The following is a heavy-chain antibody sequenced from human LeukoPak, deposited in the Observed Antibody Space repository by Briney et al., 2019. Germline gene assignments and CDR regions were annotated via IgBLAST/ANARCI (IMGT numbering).Heavy chain of an antibody. CDR1: GFTFSSYA. J-gene: IGHJ6*03. CDR3: AAGYSTVTTEVSYYMDV. CDR2: ISGSGGST. V-gene: IGHV3-23*01. Sequence: GGSLRLSCAASGFTFSSYAMSWVRQAPGKGLEWVSAISGSGGSTYYADSVKGRFTISRDNSKNTLYLQMNSLRAEDTAVYYCAAGYSTVTTEVSYYMDVWGKGTTVTVTS. D-gene: IGHD4-17*01.